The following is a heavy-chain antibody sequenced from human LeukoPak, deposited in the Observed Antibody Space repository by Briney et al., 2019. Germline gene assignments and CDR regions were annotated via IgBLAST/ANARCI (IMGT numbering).Heavy chain of an antibody. D-gene: IGHD5-18*01. CDR1: GYSFTRYW. Sequence: GESLKISCKGSGYSFTRYWIGWVRQMPGKGLEWMGIIYPGDSDTRYSPSFQGQVTISADKSISTAYLQWSSLKASDTAMYYCARHEGPRLWLHGYYYYYGMDVWGQGTTVTVSS. CDR2: IYPGDSDT. J-gene: IGHJ6*02. CDR3: ARHEGPRLWLHGYYYYYGMDV. V-gene: IGHV5-51*01.